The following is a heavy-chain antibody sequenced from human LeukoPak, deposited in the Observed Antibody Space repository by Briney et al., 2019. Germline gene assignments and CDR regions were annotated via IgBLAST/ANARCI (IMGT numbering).Heavy chain of an antibody. D-gene: IGHD3-16*01. CDR3: AGGVQGAGPFDY. CDR2: ISNSGTMI. J-gene: IGHJ4*02. V-gene: IGHV3-11*01. CDR1: GFIFSDYY. Sequence: GSLRLSCAASGFIFSDYYMSWIRQAPGKGLEWVSYISNSGTMIYDRASVKGPFTVSRDNAKNSLYLQMNSLRAEDTAVYYCAGGVQGAGPFDYWGQGSLVTVSS.